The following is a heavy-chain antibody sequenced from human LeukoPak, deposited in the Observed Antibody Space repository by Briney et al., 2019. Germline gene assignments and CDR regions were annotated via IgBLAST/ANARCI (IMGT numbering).Heavy chain of an antibody. J-gene: IGHJ4*02. V-gene: IGHV4-59*12. CDR2: IYYSGST. CDR1: VGSISSYY. Sequence: SETLSLTCTVSVGSISSYYWSWIRQPPGKGLEWIGYIYYSGSTKYNPSLKSRVTISVDTSKNQFSLKLSSVTAADTAVYYCARDGYAPHWGQGTLVTVSS. CDR3: ARDGYAPH. D-gene: IGHD5-12*01.